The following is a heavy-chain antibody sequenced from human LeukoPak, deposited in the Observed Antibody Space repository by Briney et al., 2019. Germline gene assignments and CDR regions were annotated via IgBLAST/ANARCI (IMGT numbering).Heavy chain of an antibody. Sequence: PSQTLSLTCTVSGGSISSGSYYWSWIRQPAGKELEWIGRISTSGSTNYNPSLKSRITISLDTSKNQLSLRLSSVTAADTAVYYCARDLGYSYGRRWFDPWGQGTLVTVSS. CDR1: GGSISSGSYY. CDR3: ARDLGYSYGRRWFDP. D-gene: IGHD5-18*01. CDR2: ISTSGST. J-gene: IGHJ5*02. V-gene: IGHV4-61*02.